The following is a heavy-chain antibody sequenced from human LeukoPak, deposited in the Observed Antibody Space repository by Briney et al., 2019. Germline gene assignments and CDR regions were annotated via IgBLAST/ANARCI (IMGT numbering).Heavy chain of an antibody. CDR3: ARGVITMVRGVISGYYYYMDV. Sequence: GASVKVSCKASGYTFTGYYMHWVRQAPGQGRECMGWLNPNSGGTNYAQTFQGRVTMTRDTSISTAYMELSRLRSDDTAVYYCARGVITMVRGVISGYYYYMDVWGKGTTVTISS. CDR1: GYTFTGYY. J-gene: IGHJ6*03. V-gene: IGHV1-2*02. CDR2: LNPNSGGT. D-gene: IGHD3-10*01.